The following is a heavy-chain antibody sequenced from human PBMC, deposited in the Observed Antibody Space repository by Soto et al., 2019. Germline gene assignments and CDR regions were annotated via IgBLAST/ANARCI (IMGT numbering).Heavy chain of an antibody. D-gene: IGHD2-15*01. Sequence: PSETLSLTCTVSGGPISGGGYYWSWIRQHPGKGLEWIAYIYYSGSTYYNPSLKSRVTISVDRSKNQFSLKLSSVTAADTAVYYWAPSLGSGDTCYFDYWGEGTLFTVPS. J-gene: IGHJ4*02. V-gene: IGHV4-31*03. CDR2: IYYSGST. CDR1: GGPISGGGYY. CDR3: APSLGSGDTCYFDY.